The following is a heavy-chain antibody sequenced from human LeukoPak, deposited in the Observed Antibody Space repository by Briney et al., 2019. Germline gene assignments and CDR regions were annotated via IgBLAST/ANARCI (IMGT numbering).Heavy chain of an antibody. CDR2: IYYSGST. J-gene: IGHJ4*02. CDR3: STESITPLYYFDY. CDR1: GGSFSSYC. Sequence: SETLSLTCTVSGGSFSSYCWRWIRQSPGKGLEWIGYIYYSGSTNYNPSPKSRVSTSVDTSNNHSPLKLSSVTAADTAAYYCSTESITPLYYFDYGGQGTLVTVSS. D-gene: IGHD3-3*01. V-gene: IGHV4-59*01.